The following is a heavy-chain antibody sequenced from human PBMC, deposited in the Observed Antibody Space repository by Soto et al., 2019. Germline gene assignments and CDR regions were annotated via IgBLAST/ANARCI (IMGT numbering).Heavy chain of an antibody. Sequence: GASVKVSCTASGYTFTGYYMHWVRQAPGQGLEWMGWINPNSGGTNYAQKFQGWVTMTRDTSISTAYMELSRLRSDDTAVYYCARAPSFAETDYYYYGMDVWGQGTTVTVSS. CDR1: GYTFTGYY. D-gene: IGHD3-3*01. J-gene: IGHJ6*02. V-gene: IGHV1-2*04. CDR3: ARAPSFAETDYYYYGMDV. CDR2: INPNSGGT.